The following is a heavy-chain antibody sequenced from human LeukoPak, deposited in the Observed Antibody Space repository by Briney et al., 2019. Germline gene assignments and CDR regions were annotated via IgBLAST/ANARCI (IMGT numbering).Heavy chain of an antibody. CDR2: IIPIFGIA. D-gene: IGHD2-21*02. V-gene: IGHV1-69*04. CDR3: ARAAYCGGDCHTNFDY. CDR1: GGTFSSYA. J-gene: IGHJ4*02. Sequence: AASVKVSCKASGGTFSSYAISWVRQAPGQGLEWMGRIIPIFGIANYAQKFQGRVTITADKSTSTAYMELSSLRSEDTAVYYCARAAYCGGDCHTNFDYWGQGTLATVSS.